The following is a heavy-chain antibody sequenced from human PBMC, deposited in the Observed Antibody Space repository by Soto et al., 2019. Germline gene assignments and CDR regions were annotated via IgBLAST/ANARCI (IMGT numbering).Heavy chain of an antibody. CDR3: AREEIAAAGTLWFDP. D-gene: IGHD6-13*01. J-gene: IGHJ5*02. CDR2: TYYRSKWYN. Sequence: SQTLSLTCAISGDGVSRYSASSNWIRQSPSKGLEWLGRTYYRSKWYNDYAVSVKSRITINPDTSKNQFSLQLNSVTPEDTAVYYCAREEIAAAGTLWFDPWGQGTLVTVSS. CDR1: GDGVSRYSAS. V-gene: IGHV6-1*01.